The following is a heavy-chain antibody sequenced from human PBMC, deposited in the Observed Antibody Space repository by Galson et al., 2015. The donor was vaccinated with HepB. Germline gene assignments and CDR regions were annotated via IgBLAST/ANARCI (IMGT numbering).Heavy chain of an antibody. J-gene: IGHJ3*02. Sequence: SLRLSCAASGFTFSSYGMHWVRQAPGKGLEWVAVISYDGSNKYYADSVKGRFTISRDNSKNTLYLQMNSLRAEDTAVYYCAKIGYYYDSSKDAFDIWGQGTMVTVSS. CDR3: AKIGYYYDSSKDAFDI. CDR2: ISYDGSNK. D-gene: IGHD3-22*01. V-gene: IGHV3-30*18. CDR1: GFTFSSYG.